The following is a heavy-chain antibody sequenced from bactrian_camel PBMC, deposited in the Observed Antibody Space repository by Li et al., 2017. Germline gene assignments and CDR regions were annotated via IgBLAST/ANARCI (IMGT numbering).Heavy chain of an antibody. J-gene: IGHJ4*01. CDR1: GYTRDYC. D-gene: IGHD1*01. Sequence: LVESGGGSVQAGGSLKLSCAASGYTRDYCMGWSRQAPGKEREGVASINSDGWTAYGDSVKGRFTISRDNAKNVLYLQMNSLKSEDTAVYYCAADRLGYWSDRSPRGQGTQVTVS. CDR2: INSDGWTA. V-gene: IGHV3S1*01.